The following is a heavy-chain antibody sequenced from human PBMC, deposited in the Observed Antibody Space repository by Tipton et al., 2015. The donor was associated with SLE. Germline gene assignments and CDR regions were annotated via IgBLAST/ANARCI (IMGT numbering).Heavy chain of an antibody. Sequence: LRLSCFVSGASVRSTSYHCGWIRQPPGKGLEWIGNIYYDGTAYSTPSLVSRVSISVDTSKNQVSLRLASVTAADTAVYYCATVRLQRDGWYPWDFWGQGTLVTV. J-gene: IGHJ4*02. D-gene: IGHD6-19*01. V-gene: IGHV4-39*07. CDR3: ATVRLQRDGWYPWDF. CDR2: IYYDGTA. CDR1: GASVRSTSYH.